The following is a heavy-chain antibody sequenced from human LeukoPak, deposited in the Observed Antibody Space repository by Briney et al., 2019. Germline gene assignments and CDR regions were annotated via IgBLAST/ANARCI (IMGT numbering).Heavy chain of an antibody. CDR3: ARFQVVPAATLDYYYYMDV. Sequence: ASVKVSCKASGYTFTSYDINWVRQATGQGLEWMGWMNPNSGNTGYAQKFQGRVTMTRNTSISTAYMELSSLRSEDTAVYYSARFQVVPAATLDYYYYMDVWGKGTTVTVSS. CDR1: GYTFTSYD. V-gene: IGHV1-8*01. J-gene: IGHJ6*03. CDR2: MNPNSGNT. D-gene: IGHD2-2*01.